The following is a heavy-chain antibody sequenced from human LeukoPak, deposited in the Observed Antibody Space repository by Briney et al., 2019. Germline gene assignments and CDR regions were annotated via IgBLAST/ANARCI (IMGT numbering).Heavy chain of an antibody. V-gene: IGHV3-66*02. Sequence: PGGSLRLSCAASGFTVSSNYMSWVRQAPGKGLEWVSVIYSGGSTYYADSVKGRFTISRDNSKNTLYLQMNSLRAEDTAVYYCARATYDSSGLSDYWGQGTLVTVSS. J-gene: IGHJ4*02. CDR2: IYSGGST. CDR3: ARATYDSSGLSDY. D-gene: IGHD3-22*01. CDR1: GFTVSSNY.